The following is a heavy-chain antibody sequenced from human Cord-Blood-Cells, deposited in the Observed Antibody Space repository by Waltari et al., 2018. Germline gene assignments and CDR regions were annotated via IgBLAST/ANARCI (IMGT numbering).Heavy chain of an antibody. V-gene: IGHV1-2*02. CDR1: GYTFTGYY. J-gene: IGHJ1*01. CDR3: ARVDYCSGGSCYYFQH. Sequence: QVQLVQSGAEVKKSGASVKVSCKASGYTFTGYYMHWVRQDPGQGLEWMGWINPNSNGTNYAQKFQGRVTMTRDTSISTAYMELSRLRSDDTAVYYCARVDYCSGGSCYYFQHWGQGTLVTVSS. D-gene: IGHD2-15*01. CDR2: INPNSNGT.